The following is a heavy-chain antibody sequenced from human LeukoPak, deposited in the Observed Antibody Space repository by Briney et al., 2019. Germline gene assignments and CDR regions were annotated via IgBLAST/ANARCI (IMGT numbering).Heavy chain of an antibody. J-gene: IGHJ5*02. CDR3: ARDAMSGAAFDP. CDR1: GGSISSYY. CDR2: IYYSGST. D-gene: IGHD3-10*01. Sequence: PSETLSLTCTVSGGSISSYYWSWIRQPPGKGLEWIGYIYYSGSTNYNPSLKSRVTISVDTSKNQFSLKLSSVTAADTAVYYCARDAMSGAAFDPWGQGTLVTVSS. V-gene: IGHV4-59*01.